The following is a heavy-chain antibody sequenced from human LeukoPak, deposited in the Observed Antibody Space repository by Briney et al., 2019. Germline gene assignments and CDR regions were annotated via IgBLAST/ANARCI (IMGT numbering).Heavy chain of an antibody. CDR2: ISSDGSIT. CDR1: GFTFSTYW. Sequence: GGSLRLSCAASGFTFSTYWMHWVRQAPGKGLVWVSRISSDGSITSYADSVKGRFTISRANAQNTVYLEMNSLRAEDTAVYYCARAPGIAVADYYFDYWGQGTLVTVSS. V-gene: IGHV3-74*01. CDR3: ARAPGIAVADYYFDY. D-gene: IGHD6-19*01. J-gene: IGHJ4*02.